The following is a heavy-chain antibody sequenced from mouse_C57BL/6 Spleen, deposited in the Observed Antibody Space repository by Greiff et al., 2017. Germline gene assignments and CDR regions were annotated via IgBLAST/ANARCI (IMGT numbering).Heavy chain of an antibody. Sequence: EVHLVESGGGLVQPGGSMKLSCAASGFTFSDAWMDWVRQSPEKGLEWVAEIRNKANNHATYYAESVKGRFTISRDDSKSSVYLQMNSLRAEDTGIYYCTRDYDYDCAMDYWGQGTSVTVSS. V-gene: IGHV6-6*01. D-gene: IGHD2-4*01. J-gene: IGHJ4*01. CDR2: IRNKANNHAT. CDR3: TRDYDYDCAMDY. CDR1: GFTFSDAW.